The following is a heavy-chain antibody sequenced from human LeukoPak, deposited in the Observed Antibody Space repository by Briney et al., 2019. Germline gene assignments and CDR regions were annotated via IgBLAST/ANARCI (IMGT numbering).Heavy chain of an antibody. CDR1: EFTFSNYA. CDR2: ISGGGGST. Sequence: PGGSLRLSCAASEFTFSNYAMNWVRQAPGKGLEWVSGISGGGGSTYYADSVKGRFTISRDNSKNTVYLQMNSLRAEDTAVYYCAKDRATSSGSYYGYFDYWGQGILVTVSS. D-gene: IGHD1-26*01. J-gene: IGHJ4*02. CDR3: AKDRATSSGSYYGYFDY. V-gene: IGHV3-23*01.